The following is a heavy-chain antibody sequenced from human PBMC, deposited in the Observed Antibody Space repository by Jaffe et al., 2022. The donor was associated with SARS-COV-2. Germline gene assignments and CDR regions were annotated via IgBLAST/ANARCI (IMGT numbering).Heavy chain of an antibody. CDR1: GGSISSGSYY. J-gene: IGHJ5*02. V-gene: IGHV4-61*02. CDR3: ARIGGSRVGWFDP. CDR2: IYTSGST. Sequence: QVQLQESGPGLVKPSQTLSLTCTVSGGSISSGSYYWSWIRQPAGKGLEWIGRIYTSGSTNYNPSLKSRVTISVDTSKNQFSLKLSSVTAADTAVYYCARIGGSRVGWFDPWGQGTLVTVSS. D-gene: IGHD3-16*01.